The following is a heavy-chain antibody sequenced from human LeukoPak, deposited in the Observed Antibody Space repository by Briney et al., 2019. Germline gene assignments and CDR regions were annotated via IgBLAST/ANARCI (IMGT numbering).Heavy chain of an antibody. D-gene: IGHD1-26*01. CDR2: ISYDGSNK. V-gene: IGHV3-30*04. CDR3: AKDWEYGFDI. Sequence: QSGGSLRLSCAASGFTFSSYAMHWVRQAPGKGLEWVAVISYDGSNKYYADSVKGRFTISRDNSKNTLYLQMNSLRTEDTAIYYCAKDWEYGFDIWGRGTMVTVAS. J-gene: IGHJ3*02. CDR1: GFTFSSYA.